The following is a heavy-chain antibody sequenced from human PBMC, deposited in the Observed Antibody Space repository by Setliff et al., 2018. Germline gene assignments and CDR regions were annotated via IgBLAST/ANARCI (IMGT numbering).Heavy chain of an antibody. CDR3: ARSEGSSWLSSYYYYYGMDV. Sequence: GASVKVSCKASGYTVTTYGISWVRQAPGQGLEWMGWSSAYNGNTNYAQKLQGRVTMTTDTSTSTAYMELRSRRSDDTAVYYCARSEGSSWLSSYYYYYGMDVWGQGTTVTVSS. CDR1: GYTVTTYG. V-gene: IGHV1-18*01. J-gene: IGHJ6*02. CDR2: SSAYNGNT. D-gene: IGHD6-13*01.